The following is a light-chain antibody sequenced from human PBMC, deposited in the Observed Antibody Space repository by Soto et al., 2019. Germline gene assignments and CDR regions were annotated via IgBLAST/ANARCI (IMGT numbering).Light chain of an antibody. V-gene: IGKV1-39*01. CDR3: QQSYSSVMYT. Sequence: DIQMTQPPSSLSASVGDRVTVTCRASQSISNHLNWYQQKPGKTPKLMLYAASSLQSGVPSRFSGSGSGTDFTLTISSLQPEDFATYYGQQSYSSVMYTFGQGTKLEIK. CDR2: AAS. J-gene: IGKJ2*01. CDR1: QSISNH.